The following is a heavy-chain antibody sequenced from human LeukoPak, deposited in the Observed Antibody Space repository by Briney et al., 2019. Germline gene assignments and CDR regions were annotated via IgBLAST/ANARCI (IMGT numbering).Heavy chain of an antibody. CDR3: ARQHSDYVWGSYRSDY. Sequence: SETLSLTCTVSGGPISSDTYYWGWIRQPPGKGLEWIGHIYYSGSTYYNPSLKSRVTISVDTSKNQFSLKLSSVTAADTAVYYCARQHSDYVWGSYRSDYWGQGTLVTVSS. J-gene: IGHJ4*02. D-gene: IGHD3-16*02. CDR1: GGPISSDTYY. V-gene: IGHV4-39*01. CDR2: IYYSGST.